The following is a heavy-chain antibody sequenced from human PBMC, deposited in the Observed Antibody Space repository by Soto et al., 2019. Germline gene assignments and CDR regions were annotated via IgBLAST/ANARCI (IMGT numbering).Heavy chain of an antibody. CDR1: GGSISSYY. Sequence: SETLSLTCTVSGGSISSYYWSWIRQPPGKGLEWIGYIYYSGSTNYNPSLKSRVTISVDTSKNQFSLKLSSVTAADTAVYYCARGLNYGDWFFDYWGQGTLVTVSS. J-gene: IGHJ4*02. CDR3: ARGLNYGDWFFDY. D-gene: IGHD4-17*01. CDR2: IYYSGST. V-gene: IGHV4-59*01.